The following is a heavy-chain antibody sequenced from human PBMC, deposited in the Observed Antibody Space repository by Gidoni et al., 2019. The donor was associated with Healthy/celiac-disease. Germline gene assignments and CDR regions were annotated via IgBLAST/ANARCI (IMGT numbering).Heavy chain of an antibody. CDR1: GYTFTGYY. D-gene: IGHD3-3*01. CDR3: ARDGDFWSGYPFNWFDP. V-gene: IGHV1-2*06. Sequence: QVQLVQSGAEVKKPGASVKVSCKASGYTFTGYYMHWVRQAPGQGLEWMGRINPNSGGTNYAQKFQGRVTMTRDTSISTAYMELSRLRSDDTAVYYCARDGDFWSGYPFNWFDPWGQGTLVTVSS. CDR2: INPNSGGT. J-gene: IGHJ5*02.